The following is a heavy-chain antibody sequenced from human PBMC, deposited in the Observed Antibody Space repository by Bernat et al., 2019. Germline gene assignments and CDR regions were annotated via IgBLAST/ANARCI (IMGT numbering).Heavy chain of an antibody. D-gene: IGHD5-18*01. CDR2: IHSDGDT. J-gene: IGHJ4*02. Sequence: ELQLVESGGGLVRPGGSRRLSCATSGFSVSSNYMTWVRQAPGKGLEWVSVIHSDGDTYYAESVKGRFTISRDNSQNTLYLHMNSLRVEDTALYYCASGYTFGLVNYWGQGTPVTVSS. CDR3: ASGYTFGLVNY. CDR1: GFSVSSNY. V-gene: IGHV3-66*01.